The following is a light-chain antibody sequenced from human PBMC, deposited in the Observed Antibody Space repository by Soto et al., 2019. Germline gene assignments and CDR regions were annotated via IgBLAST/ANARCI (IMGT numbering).Light chain of an antibody. CDR3: QQHSHWPPWT. V-gene: IGKV3-11*01. J-gene: IGKJ1*01. Sequence: EIRLTQSPCTLSLSPGERATLSCRASQSVSSSYLDWYQQKPGQAPRLLIYGASNRATGIPARFSGSGSGTDFTLTISSLEPEDFAVYYCQQHSHWPPWTFGQGTKVDIK. CDR2: GAS. CDR1: QSVSSSY.